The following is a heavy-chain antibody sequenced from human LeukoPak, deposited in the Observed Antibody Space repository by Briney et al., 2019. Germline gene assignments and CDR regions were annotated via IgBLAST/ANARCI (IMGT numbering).Heavy chain of an antibody. J-gene: IGHJ1*01. Sequence: SETLSLTCTVSGGSISNDYWSWIRQAAGKELEWIGRIYTRGSTNYNPSLKSRVTISLDTSKNQFSLRLSSVTAADTAVYYCAQKAPYSPGYSQQWGQGTLVTVSS. V-gene: IGHV4-4*07. CDR3: AQKAPYSPGYSQQ. D-gene: IGHD2-15*01. CDR1: GGSISNDY. CDR2: IYTRGST.